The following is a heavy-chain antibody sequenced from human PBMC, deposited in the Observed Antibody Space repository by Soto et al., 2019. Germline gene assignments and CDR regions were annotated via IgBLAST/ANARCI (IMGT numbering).Heavy chain of an antibody. D-gene: IGHD3-22*01. J-gene: IGHJ4*02. CDR1: GFTSSSYA. CDR3: ARGSPGYYDSSVPLDY. V-gene: IGHV3-23*01. CDR2: ISGSGGST. Sequence: GGSLRLSCAASGFTSSSYAMSWVRQAPGKGLEWVSAISGSGGSTYYADSVKGRFTISRDNSKNTLYLQMNSLRAEDTAVYYCARGSPGYYDSSVPLDYWGQGTLVTVSS.